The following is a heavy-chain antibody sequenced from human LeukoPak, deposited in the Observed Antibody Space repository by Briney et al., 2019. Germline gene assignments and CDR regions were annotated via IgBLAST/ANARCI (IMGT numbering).Heavy chain of an antibody. CDR2: IKQDGSEK. J-gene: IGHJ4*02. CDR3: ARKVSYGGNPFDY. Sequence: GGSLRLSCAASGFTFSSYWMSWVRQAPGKGLEWVANIKQDGSEKYYVDSVKGRFTISRDNAKNSLYLQMNSLRAEDTAVYYCARKVSYGGNPFDYWGQGTLVTVSS. V-gene: IGHV3-7*01. D-gene: IGHD4-23*01. CDR1: GFTFSSYW.